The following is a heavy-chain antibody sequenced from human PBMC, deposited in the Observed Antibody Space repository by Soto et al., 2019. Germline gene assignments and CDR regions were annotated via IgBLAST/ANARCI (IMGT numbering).Heavy chain of an antibody. V-gene: IGHV4-39*01. D-gene: IGHD6-6*01. J-gene: IGHJ4*02. Sequence: QLQLQESGPGLVKPSETLSLTCTVSGGSISSSSHYWGWIRQPPGKGLEWIGSIYYTGSTYYNPSLNSRVTISVATSKNQFSLKLSSVTAADTALYYCARQYQSIAAPLDYWGQGTLVTVSS. CDR2: IYYTGST. CDR1: GGSISSSSHY. CDR3: ARQYQSIAAPLDY.